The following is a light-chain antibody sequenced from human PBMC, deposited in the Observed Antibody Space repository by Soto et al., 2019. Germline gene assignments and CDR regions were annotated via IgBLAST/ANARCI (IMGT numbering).Light chain of an antibody. CDR3: QQYESSPLT. V-gene: IGKV3-20*01. CDR1: QSVGSSF. CDR2: RAS. Sequence: EIVLTQSPDTLSLSPGERATLSCRASQSVGSSFLAWYHQKPGQAPRLLIYRASSRATGIPDRFNGSGSGTDFTLTISRLEPEDFAVYYCQQYESSPLTFGGGTKVEIK. J-gene: IGKJ4*01.